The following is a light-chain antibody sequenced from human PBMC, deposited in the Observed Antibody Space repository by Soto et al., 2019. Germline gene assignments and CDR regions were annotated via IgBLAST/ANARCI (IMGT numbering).Light chain of an antibody. V-gene: IGLV2-11*01. J-gene: IGLJ1*01. CDR3: CSYADSYPYV. Sequence: QSVLTQPRSVSGSPGQSVTIFCTGTSSDVGGYNYVSWYQQHPGKAPKLIIYDVSKRPSGVPDRFSGAKSGNTASLTISGLQAADETDYYCCSYADSYPYVFGTGTKVTVL. CDR1: SSDVGGYNY. CDR2: DVS.